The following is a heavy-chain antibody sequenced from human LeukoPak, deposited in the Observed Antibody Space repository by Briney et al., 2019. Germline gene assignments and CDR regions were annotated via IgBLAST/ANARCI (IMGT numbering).Heavy chain of an antibody. CDR1: GGSISSGSYY. D-gene: IGHD7-27*01. J-gene: IGHJ4*02. V-gene: IGHV4-61*02. Sequence: SQTLSLTCTVSGGSISSGSYYWSWIRQPAGKGLEWIGRIYTSGSTNYNPSPKSRVTISVDTSKNQFSLKLSSVTAADTAVYYCARLSVMGNYFDYWGQGTLVTVSS. CDR2: IYTSGST. CDR3: ARLSVMGNYFDY.